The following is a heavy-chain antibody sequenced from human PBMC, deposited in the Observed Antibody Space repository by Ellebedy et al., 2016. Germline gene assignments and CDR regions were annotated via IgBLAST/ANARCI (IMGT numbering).Heavy chain of an antibody. Sequence: GESLKISXAASGFTFSSYGMHWVRQAPGKGLEWVAVISYDGSNKYYADSVKGRFTISRDNSKNTLYLQMNSLRAEDTAVYYCAKGRVVPAARGDAFDIWGQGTMVTVSS. J-gene: IGHJ3*02. V-gene: IGHV3-30*18. CDR1: GFTFSSYG. CDR2: ISYDGSNK. D-gene: IGHD2-2*01. CDR3: AKGRVVPAARGDAFDI.